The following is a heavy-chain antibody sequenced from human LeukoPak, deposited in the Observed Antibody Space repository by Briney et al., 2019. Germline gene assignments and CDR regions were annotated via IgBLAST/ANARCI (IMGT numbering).Heavy chain of an antibody. J-gene: IGHJ4*02. Sequence: SVKVSCKASGGTLSSYAISWVRQAPGQGLEWMGRILPIFGTSSYAQKFQGRVTITTDESTSTVYMELSSLRSEDTAVYYCARGYDSSAYYPGWGQGTLVIVSS. CDR1: GGTLSSYA. CDR2: ILPIFGTS. CDR3: ARGYDSSAYYPG. V-gene: IGHV1-69*05. D-gene: IGHD3-22*01.